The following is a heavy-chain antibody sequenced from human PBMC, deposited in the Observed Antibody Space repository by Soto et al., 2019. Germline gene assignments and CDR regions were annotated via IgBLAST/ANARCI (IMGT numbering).Heavy chain of an antibody. CDR3: ARERIWFGESDYYYDY. CDR1: GGSISSSNW. D-gene: IGHD3-10*01. Sequence: SETLSLTCAVSGGSISSSNWWSWVRQPPGKGLEWIGEIYHSGSTNYNPSLKSRVTISVDKSKNQFSLKLSSVTAADTAVYYCARERIWFGESDYYYDYWGQGALVTVSS. J-gene: IGHJ4*02. CDR2: IYHSGST. V-gene: IGHV4-4*02.